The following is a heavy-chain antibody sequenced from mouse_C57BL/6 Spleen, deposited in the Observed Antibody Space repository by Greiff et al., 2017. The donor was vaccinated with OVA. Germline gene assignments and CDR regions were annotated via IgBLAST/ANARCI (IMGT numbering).Heavy chain of an antibody. Sequence: QVQLQQPGAELVKLGASVKLSCTASGFTFISYWMHWVKQRPGRGLEWIGRIAPNSGGNKYNEKFKSKATLTVDKPSSTAYMQLSSLPSEDSAVYYWERGVTTVVYNDYWGQGTTRTVAS. CDR2: IAPNSGGN. CDR1: GFTFISYW. CDR3: ERGVTTVVYNDY. J-gene: IGHJ2*01. V-gene: IGHV1-72*01. D-gene: IGHD1-1*01.